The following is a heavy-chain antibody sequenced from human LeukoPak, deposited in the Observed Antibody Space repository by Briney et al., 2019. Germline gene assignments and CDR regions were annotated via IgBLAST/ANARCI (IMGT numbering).Heavy chain of an antibody. V-gene: IGHV5-51*01. D-gene: IGHD2-2*01. J-gene: IGHJ4*02. CDR2: IYPGDSDT. CDR3: VRQGGYCSSTSCYFRDY. Sequence: PGESLKISCKGSGYSFTSYWIGWVRPMPGKGLEWMGIIYPGDSDTRYSPSFQGQVTISADKSIRTAYLQWSSLKASDTAMYYCVRQGGYCSSTSCYFRDYWGQGTLVTVSS. CDR1: GYSFTSYW.